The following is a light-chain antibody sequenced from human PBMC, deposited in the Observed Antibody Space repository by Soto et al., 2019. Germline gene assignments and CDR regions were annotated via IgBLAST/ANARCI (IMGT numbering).Light chain of an antibody. Sequence: EIVMTQSPATLSVSPGERATLSCRASQSVSSNLAWYQQKPGQAPRLLIYGASTRATGIPARFSGSGCGTEFTLTISSLQSEDFAVYYCQQYNNWLRTFGQGTKLEIK. V-gene: IGKV3-15*01. CDR2: GAS. J-gene: IGKJ2*01. CDR3: QQYNNWLRT. CDR1: QSVSSN.